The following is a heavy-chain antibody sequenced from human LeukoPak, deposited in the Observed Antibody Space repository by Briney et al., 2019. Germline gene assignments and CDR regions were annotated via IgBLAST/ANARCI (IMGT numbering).Heavy chain of an antibody. D-gene: IGHD4-17*01. J-gene: IGHJ4*02. CDR2: IYYSGST. Sequence: PSETLSLTCTVSGGSISSSSYYWGWIRQPPGKGLEWIGSIYYSGSTYYNPSLKSRVTISVDTSKNQFSLKLSSVTAADTAVYYCASSRDLDYGDYDFDYWGQGTLVTVSS. CDR3: ASSRDLDYGDYDFDY. CDR1: GGSISSSSYY. V-gene: IGHV4-39*01.